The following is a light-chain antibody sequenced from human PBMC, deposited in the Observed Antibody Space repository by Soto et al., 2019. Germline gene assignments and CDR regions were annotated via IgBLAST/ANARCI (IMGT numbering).Light chain of an antibody. CDR2: DNN. CDR3: GTWDSSLSAVV. J-gene: IGLJ2*01. Sequence: QSVLTQPPSVSAAPGQKVTISCSGSSSNIGNNYVSWYQQLRGTAPKLLIYDNNKRPSGIPDRFSGSKSGTSATLGITGLQTGDEADYYCGTWDSSLSAVVFGGGTKVTVL. CDR1: SSNIGNNY. V-gene: IGLV1-51*01.